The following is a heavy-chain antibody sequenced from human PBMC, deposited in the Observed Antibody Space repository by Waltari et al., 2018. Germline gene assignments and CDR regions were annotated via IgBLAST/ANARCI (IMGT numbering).Heavy chain of an antibody. CDR3: ATVRAARPY. V-gene: IGHV1-69*01. J-gene: IGHJ4*02. Sequence: QVQLVQSGGEVKKPGSSVKVSCKVSGGTFSNFAISWGRQAPGQGLEWMGGIIPKFGAASYAQGFQDRVTITADGSTTTVYMDVTSLRSDDTAVYYCATVRAARPYWGQGTLVTVSS. D-gene: IGHD6-6*01. CDR2: IIPKFGAA. CDR1: GGTFSNFA.